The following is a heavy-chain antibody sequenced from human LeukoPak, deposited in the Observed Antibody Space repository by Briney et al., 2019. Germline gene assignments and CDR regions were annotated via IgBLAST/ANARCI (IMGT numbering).Heavy chain of an antibody. CDR3: ARQGVEDQLLFGWFDP. V-gene: IGHV4-31*03. CDR1: GGSISSGGYY. CDR2: IYYSGST. J-gene: IGHJ5*02. Sequence: KPSETLSLTCTVSGGSISSGGYYWSWLRQHPGKGLEWIGYIYYSGSTYYNPSLKSRVTISVDTSKNQFSLKLSSVTAADTAVYYCARQGVEDQLLFGWFDPWGQGTLVTVSS. D-gene: IGHD2-2*01.